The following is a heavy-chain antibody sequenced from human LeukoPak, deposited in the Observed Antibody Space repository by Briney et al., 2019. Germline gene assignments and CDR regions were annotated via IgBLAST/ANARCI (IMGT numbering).Heavy chain of an antibody. V-gene: IGHV4-4*02. Sequence: SETLSLTCGVSGGSISNTNWWTWFRRPPGKGLEWIGEVNLQGSTNYNPSLKSRVAISVDKSANHISLRLTSVTAAATAVYYCAREGGPYRPLDYSGQGTLVTVAS. CDR2: VNLQGST. CDR1: GGSISNTNW. J-gene: IGHJ4*02. CDR3: AREGGPYRPLDY.